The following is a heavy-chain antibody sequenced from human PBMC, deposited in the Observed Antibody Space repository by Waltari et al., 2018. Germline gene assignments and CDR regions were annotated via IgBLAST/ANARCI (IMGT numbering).Heavy chain of an antibody. CDR1: GFPFSSYA. J-gene: IGHJ4*02. D-gene: IGHD6-13*01. V-gene: IGHV3-23*03. Sequence: EVQLLESGGGLVQPGGSLRLSCAASGFPFSSYAMNWVRQAPGKGLEWFSVIYSGTGSTYYADSVKGRFTISRDNSKNTLSLQMNSLRAEDTAVYYCAKSLSSSWFPFDYWGQGTQVTVSS. CDR2: IYSGTGST. CDR3: AKSLSSSWFPFDY.